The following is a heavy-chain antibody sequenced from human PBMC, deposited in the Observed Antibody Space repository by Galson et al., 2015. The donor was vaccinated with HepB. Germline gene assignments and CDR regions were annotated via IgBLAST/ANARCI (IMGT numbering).Heavy chain of an antibody. J-gene: IGHJ4*02. D-gene: IGHD3-10*01. Sequence: SVKVSCKASGYTFTSYAMHWVRQAPGQRLEWVGWINAGNGNTKYLQKFQGRVTITRDTSASTAYMELSSLRSEDTAVYYCARAGEPYYYYGSGSYYNVPTYFDYWGQGTLVTVSS. CDR1: GYTFTSYA. CDR2: INAGNGNT. CDR3: ARAGEPYYYYGSGSYYNVPTYFDY. V-gene: IGHV1-3*01.